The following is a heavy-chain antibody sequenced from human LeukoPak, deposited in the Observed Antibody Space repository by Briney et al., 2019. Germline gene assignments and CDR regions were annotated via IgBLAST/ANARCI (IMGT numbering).Heavy chain of an antibody. V-gene: IGHV4-59*12. CDR3: ARGPYYFDDTGYFY. Sequence: SETLSLTCTVSGGSISSYYWSWIRQPPGKGLEWIGYIYYGGSTNYNSSLKSRVTISVDTSKNQFSLRLSSVTAADTAVYYCARGPYYFDDTGYFYWGQGTLVTVSS. CDR1: GGSISSYY. D-gene: IGHD3-22*01. CDR2: IYYGGST. J-gene: IGHJ4*02.